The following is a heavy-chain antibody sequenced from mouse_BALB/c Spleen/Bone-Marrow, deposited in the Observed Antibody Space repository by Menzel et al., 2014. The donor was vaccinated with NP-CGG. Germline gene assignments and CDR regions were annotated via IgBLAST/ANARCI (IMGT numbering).Heavy chain of an antibody. Sequence: VQLQQSEGGLVQPGGSLNLSCAASGFTFSNYGMSWVRQTPDKRLELVATINSNGGSTYYPDSVKGRFTISRDNPKNTLFLQMTSLRSEDTAMYYCARSGSSSGYFDYWGQGTTLTVSS. V-gene: IGHV5-6-3*01. CDR2: INSNGGST. CDR1: GFTFSNYG. CDR3: ARSGSSSGYFDY. J-gene: IGHJ2*01. D-gene: IGHD1-1*01.